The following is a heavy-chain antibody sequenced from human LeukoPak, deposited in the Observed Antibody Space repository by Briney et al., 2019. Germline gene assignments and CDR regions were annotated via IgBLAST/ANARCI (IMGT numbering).Heavy chain of an antibody. J-gene: IGHJ5*02. D-gene: IGHD2-2*01. CDR2: INAGNGNT. CDR3: AREKVAGYCSSTSCNWFDP. Sequence: ASVKVSCKASGYTFTSYAMHWVRQAPGQRLEWMGWINAGNGNTKYSQKFQGRVTITRDTSASTAYMELGSLRSEDTAVYYCAREKVAGYCSSTSCNWFDPWGQGTLVTVSS. CDR1: GYTFTSYA. V-gene: IGHV1-3*01.